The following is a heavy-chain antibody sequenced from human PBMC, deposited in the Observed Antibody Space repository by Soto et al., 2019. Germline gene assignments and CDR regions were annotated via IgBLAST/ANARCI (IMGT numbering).Heavy chain of an antibody. CDR3: AKDQSNSNPLYYFDF. CDR1: GLTFKDYP. V-gene: IGHV3-23*01. D-gene: IGHD3-22*01. CDR2: MSRTGDNT. Sequence: GGSLRLSCAVSGLTFKDYPMTWVRQSPGKGLEWVSSMSRTGDNTYYADSVKGRFTISRDNSKNTLYLQMNSLRAEDTAIYYCAKDQSNSNPLYYFDFWGPGTLVTVSS. J-gene: IGHJ4*02.